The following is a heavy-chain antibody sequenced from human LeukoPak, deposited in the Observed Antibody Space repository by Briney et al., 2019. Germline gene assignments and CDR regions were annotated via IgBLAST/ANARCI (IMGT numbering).Heavy chain of an antibody. J-gene: IGHJ4*02. Sequence: PSETLSLTCAVYGGSFSGYCWSWIRQHPGKGLEWIGYIYYSGSTYYNPSLKSRVTISVDTSKNQFSLKLSSVTAADTAVYYCARADYDFWSGYPGGFDYWGQGTLVTVSS. V-gene: IGHV4-31*11. CDR3: ARADYDFWSGYPGGFDY. CDR1: GGSFSGYC. D-gene: IGHD3-3*01. CDR2: IYYSGST.